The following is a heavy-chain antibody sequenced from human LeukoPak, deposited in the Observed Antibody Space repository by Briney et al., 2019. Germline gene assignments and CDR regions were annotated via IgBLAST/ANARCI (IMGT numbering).Heavy chain of an antibody. J-gene: IGHJ4*02. CDR3: ARDGYGLAWD. D-gene: IGHD5-18*01. CDR1: GGPTISYY. Sequence: PSETLSLTCTVSGGPTISYYWSWIRHPPGRGLEWIGYIYYSGSTNYNPSLKSRVTISVDTSKNQFSLKLSSVTAADTAVYYCARDGYGLAWDWGQGTLVTVSS. CDR2: IYYSGST. V-gene: IGHV4-59*12.